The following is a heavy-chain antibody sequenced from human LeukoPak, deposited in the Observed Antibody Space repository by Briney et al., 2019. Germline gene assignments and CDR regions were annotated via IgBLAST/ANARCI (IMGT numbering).Heavy chain of an antibody. CDR3: AKRDYYDSSGYAPLFDY. V-gene: IGHV3-23*01. CDR1: GFTFSNYA. J-gene: IGHJ4*02. CDR2: ISGNGGKI. D-gene: IGHD3-22*01. Sequence: GGSLRLSCAASGFTFSNYAMAWVRQAPGKGLEWVSGISGNGGKIYYADSVKGRFTISRDNSKNTLYLQVNSLRGEDTAVYFCAKRDYYDSSGYAPLFDYWGQGTLVTVSP.